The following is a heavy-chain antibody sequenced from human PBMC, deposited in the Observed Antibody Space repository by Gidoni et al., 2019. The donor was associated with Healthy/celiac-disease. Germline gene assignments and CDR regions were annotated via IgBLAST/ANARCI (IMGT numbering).Heavy chain of an antibody. CDR1: GRSISSSSYY. CDR3: ARPSRSPGVLMVYAIAAEAFDI. J-gene: IGHJ3*02. V-gene: IGHV4-39*01. D-gene: IGHD2-8*01. Sequence: QLQLQESGPGLVKPSETLSLTCTVSGRSISSSSYYWGWIRQPPGKGLEWIGSISYSGSTYYNPSLKSRVTISVDTSKNQFSLKLSSVTAADTAVYYCARPSRSPGVLMVYAIAAEAFDIWGQGTMVTVSS. CDR2: ISYSGST.